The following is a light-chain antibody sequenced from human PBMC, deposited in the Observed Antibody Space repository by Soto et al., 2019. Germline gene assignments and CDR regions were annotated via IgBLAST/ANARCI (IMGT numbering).Light chain of an antibody. CDR2: EVS. J-gene: IGLJ1*01. CDR3: SSYTSTTTRV. CDR1: SSDVGGTNY. V-gene: IGLV2-14*03. Sequence: QSVLAQPASVSGSPGQSITISCTGTSSDVGGTNYVSWYQQHPGKGPKLMIYEVSNRPSGASNRFSSSKSGNKATLTISGLQAEDEADYYRSSYTSTTTRVFGTG.